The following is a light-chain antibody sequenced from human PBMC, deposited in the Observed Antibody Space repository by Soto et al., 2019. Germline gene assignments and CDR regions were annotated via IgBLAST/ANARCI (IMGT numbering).Light chain of an antibody. Sequence: AIQMTQSPSSLSASVGDRVTITCRASQGIRNDLGWYQQKPGKTPKLLIFAASSLQSGVPSRFSGSGSGTDFTLTISSLQPEDFATYYCLQDINYPWTFGQGTKVEIE. J-gene: IGKJ1*01. V-gene: IGKV1-6*01. CDR2: AAS. CDR3: LQDINYPWT. CDR1: QGIRND.